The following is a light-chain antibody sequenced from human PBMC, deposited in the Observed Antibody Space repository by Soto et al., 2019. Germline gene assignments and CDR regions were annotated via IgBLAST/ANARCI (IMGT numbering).Light chain of an antibody. Sequence: QSVLTQPASVSWSPGQSITISCTGTSSDVGGYNYVSWYQQHPGKAPKLMIYEVSNRPSGVSNRFSGSKSGNTASLTISGLQAEDEADYYCSSYTSSSTLDVVFGGGTKVTVL. CDR3: SSYTSSSTLDVV. CDR1: SSDVGGYNY. V-gene: IGLV2-14*01. J-gene: IGLJ2*01. CDR2: EVS.